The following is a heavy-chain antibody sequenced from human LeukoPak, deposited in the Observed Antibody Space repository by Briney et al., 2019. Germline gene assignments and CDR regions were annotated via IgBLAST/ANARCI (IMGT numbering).Heavy chain of an antibody. D-gene: IGHD2-2*01. Sequence: GGSLRLSCEASGFTFSDYWLSWVRQAPGKGLEWVANIKQDGSEKNYVDSVKGRFTISRDNAKNSLYLQMNSLRAEDTAVYYCVRGPYAVYWGQGTLVSVSS. CDR2: IKQDGSEK. CDR1: GFTFSDYW. CDR3: VRGPYAVY. V-gene: IGHV3-7*01. J-gene: IGHJ4*02.